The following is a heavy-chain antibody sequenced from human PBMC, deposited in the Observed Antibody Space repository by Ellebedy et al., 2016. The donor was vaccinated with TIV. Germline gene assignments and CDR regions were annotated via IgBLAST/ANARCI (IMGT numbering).Heavy chain of an antibody. V-gene: IGHV1-58*01. CDR1: GLTFSAAA. CDR3: AAATLGGYFGL. Sequence: SVKVSCKASGLTFSAAAVQWVRQARGQRLEWIGWIFVDSAKTDYAQKFRQRVTITRDMSTSTAYLELTSLRSEETAIYYCAAATLGGYFGLWGQGTPVTVSS. D-gene: IGHD3/OR15-3a*01. CDR2: IFVDSAKT. J-gene: IGHJ4*02.